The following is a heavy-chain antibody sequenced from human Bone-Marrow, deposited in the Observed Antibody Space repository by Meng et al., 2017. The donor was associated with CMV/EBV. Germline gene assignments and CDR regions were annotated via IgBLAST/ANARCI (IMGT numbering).Heavy chain of an antibody. CDR3: ARDRGRYSYYYFDY. D-gene: IGHD5-18*01. V-gene: IGHV4-39*07. Sequence: SETLSLTCTVSGDSISNSIYFWGWIRQPPGKGLEWIGSVYSTGSAYFNPSLKSRVTLSVDTSRNQFSLKLTSVTAADTAVYYCARDRGRYSYYYFDYWGQGTRVTGYS. J-gene: IGHJ4*02. CDR1: GDSISNSIYF. CDR2: VYSTGSA.